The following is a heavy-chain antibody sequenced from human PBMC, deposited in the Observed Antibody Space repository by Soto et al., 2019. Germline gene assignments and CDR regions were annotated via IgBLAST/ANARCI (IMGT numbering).Heavy chain of an antibody. CDR3: ARARTTVTQGDWFDP. V-gene: IGHV4-30-4*01. D-gene: IGHD4-4*01. Sequence: QVQLQESGPGLVKPSQTLSLTCTVSGGSISSGDYYWSWIRQPPGKGLEWIGYIYYSGSTYYNPSLKRRVTITVDTSKNQFSLKLSSVTAADTAVYYCARARTTVTQGDWFDPWGQGTLVTVSS. CDR2: IYYSGST. J-gene: IGHJ5*02. CDR1: GGSISSGDYY.